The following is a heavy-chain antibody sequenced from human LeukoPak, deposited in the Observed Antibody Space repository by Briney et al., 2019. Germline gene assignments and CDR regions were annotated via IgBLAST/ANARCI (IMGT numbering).Heavy chain of an antibody. D-gene: IGHD3-10*01. CDR1: GFTFSSYA. Sequence: GGSLRLSCAASGFTFSSYAMSWVRQAPGKGLEWVSAISGSGGSTYYADSVKGRFTISRDNSKNTLYLQMNSLRAEDTAVYYCATREGLLWFGEVWGQGTLVTVSS. J-gene: IGHJ4*02. CDR2: ISGSGGST. V-gene: IGHV3-23*01. CDR3: ATREGLLWFGEV.